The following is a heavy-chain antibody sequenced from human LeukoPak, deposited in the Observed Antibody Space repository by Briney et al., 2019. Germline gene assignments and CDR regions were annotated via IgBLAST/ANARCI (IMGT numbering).Heavy chain of an antibody. CDR3: ARKDGDI. CDR2: IYTSGST. Sequence: KPSQTLSLTCTVSGGSISSGSYYWSWIRQPAGKGLEWIGRIYTSGSTNYNPSLKSRVTMSVDSSKNQFSLKVSSVTAADTAVYYCARKDGDIWGQGTMVTVSS. V-gene: IGHV4-61*02. J-gene: IGHJ3*02. D-gene: IGHD5-24*01. CDR1: GGSISSGSYY.